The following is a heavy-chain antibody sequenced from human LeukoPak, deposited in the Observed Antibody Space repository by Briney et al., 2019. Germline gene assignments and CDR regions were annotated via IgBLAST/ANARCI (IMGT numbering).Heavy chain of an antibody. V-gene: IGHV3-21*01. CDR2: ITTSSSHI. CDR1: GLTFSTYP. D-gene: IGHD5-12*01. Sequence: GGSLTLACAPSGLTFSTYPMSWVRQPPGKGLEWVSYITTSSSHIYYGDSVKGRFTISRENAKNSLYLQMNSLRAEETAVYYCARERVTTTAFDIWGQGTMVTVSS. J-gene: IGHJ3*02. CDR3: ARERVTTTAFDI.